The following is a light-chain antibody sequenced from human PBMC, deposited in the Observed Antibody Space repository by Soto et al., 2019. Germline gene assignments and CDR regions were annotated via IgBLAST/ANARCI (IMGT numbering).Light chain of an antibody. CDR2: EIN. J-gene: IGLJ1*01. Sequence: QSALSQPPSAAGSPGQSVTISCTGTNSDVGGYKYVSWYQQQPGKAPKIMIYEINKRSSGVPDRFRGSKSGNTASLTISGLQAEDEAEYYCCSYAGTYYVFGTGTKLTVL. V-gene: IGLV2-8*01. CDR3: CSYAGTYYV. CDR1: NSDVGGYKY.